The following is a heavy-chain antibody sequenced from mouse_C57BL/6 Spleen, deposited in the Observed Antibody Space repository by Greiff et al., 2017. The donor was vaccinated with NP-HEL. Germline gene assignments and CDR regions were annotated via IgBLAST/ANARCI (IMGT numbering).Heavy chain of an antibody. CDR3: TREDGYYWFAY. CDR1: GYTFTDYE. J-gene: IGHJ3*01. D-gene: IGHD2-3*01. Sequence: QVQLKESGAELVRPGASVTLSCKASGYTFTDYEMHWVKQTPVHGLEWIGAIDPETGGTAYNQKFKGKAILTADKSSSTAYMELRSLTSEDSAVYYCTREDGYYWFAYWGQGTLVTVSA. CDR2: IDPETGGT. V-gene: IGHV1-15*01.